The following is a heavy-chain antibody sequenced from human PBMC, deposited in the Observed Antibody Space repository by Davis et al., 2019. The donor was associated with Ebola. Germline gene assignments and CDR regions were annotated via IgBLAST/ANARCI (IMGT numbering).Heavy chain of an antibody. CDR2: ISAYNGNT. Sequence: ASVKVSCKASGYTFTSYGISWVRQAPGQGLEWMGWISAYNGNTNYAQKLQGRVTMTTDTSTSTAYMELRSLGSDDTAVYYCARDGQRNQYYDVLTGYHYYSMDVWGQGTTVTVSS. J-gene: IGHJ6*02. CDR1: GYTFTSYG. D-gene: IGHD3-9*01. CDR3: ARDGQRNQYYDVLTGYHYYSMDV. V-gene: IGHV1-18*01.